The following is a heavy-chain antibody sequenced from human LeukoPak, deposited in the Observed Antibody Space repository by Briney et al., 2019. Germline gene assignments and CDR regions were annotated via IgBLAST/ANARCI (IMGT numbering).Heavy chain of an antibody. CDR1: GYTFTSYD. D-gene: IGHD3-22*01. CDR3: ARAGNLYYYDSSGYYEHFDY. Sequence: ASVKVSCKASGYTFTSYDINWVRQATGQGLGWMGWTNPNSGNTGYAQKFQGRVTMTRNTSISTAYMELSSLRSEDTAVYYCARAGNLYYYDSSGYYEHFDYWGQGTLVTVSS. J-gene: IGHJ4*02. CDR2: TNPNSGNT. V-gene: IGHV1-8*01.